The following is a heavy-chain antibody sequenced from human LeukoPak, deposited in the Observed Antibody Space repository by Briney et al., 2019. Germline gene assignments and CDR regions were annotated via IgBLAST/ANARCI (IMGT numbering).Heavy chain of an antibody. CDR1: GYTFNNYD. D-gene: IGHD3-3*02. CDR2: MNPNSGNT. J-gene: IGHJ4*02. V-gene: IGHV1-8*01. CDR3: IRSVRNGHFDY. Sequence: ASVKVSCKTSGYTFNNYDINWVRQASGQGLEWMGWMNPNSGNTGYAQTFQGRVTMTRSTSISTAYMELSSLRFEDTAVYYCIRSVRNGHFDYWGQGTLVTVSS.